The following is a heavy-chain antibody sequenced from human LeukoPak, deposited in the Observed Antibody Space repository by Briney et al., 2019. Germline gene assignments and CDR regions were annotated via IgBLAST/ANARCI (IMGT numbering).Heavy chain of an antibody. Sequence: GGSLRLSCAASGFIVSTNYMSWVRQAPGKGLEWVSVLYSGGTTYYADSVKGRFTISRDNSKNTLYLQMNSLRAEDTAVYYCARDGLKQRYTLDYWGQGTLVTVSS. D-gene: IGHD2-2*02. J-gene: IGHJ4*02. CDR1: GFIVSTNY. CDR2: LYSGGTT. V-gene: IGHV3-66*01. CDR3: ARDGLKQRYTLDY.